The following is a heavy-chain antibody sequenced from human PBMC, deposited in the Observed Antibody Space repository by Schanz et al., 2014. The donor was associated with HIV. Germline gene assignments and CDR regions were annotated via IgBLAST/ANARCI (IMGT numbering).Heavy chain of an antibody. CDR1: GFTFSRYW. CDR2: IKEDGSEK. Sequence: EVQLVESGGGLVQPGGSLRLSCAASGFTFSRYWMTWVRQAPGKGLEWVANIKEDGSEKYHADSVKGRFTISRDNSKNTLYLDINSLGAEDTAVYYCARDGGAVWGQGTTVTVSS. D-gene: IGHD3-16*01. J-gene: IGHJ6*02. V-gene: IGHV3-7*01. CDR3: ARDGGAV.